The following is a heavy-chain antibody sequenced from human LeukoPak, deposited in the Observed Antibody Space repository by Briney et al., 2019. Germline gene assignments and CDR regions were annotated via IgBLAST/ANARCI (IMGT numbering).Heavy chain of an antibody. CDR3: ARDPKRHIVGAIDY. J-gene: IGHJ4*02. D-gene: IGHD1-26*01. CDR2: INPNSGGT. Sequence: ASVKVSCKASGYTFTGYYMHWVRQAPGQGLEWMGWINPNSGGTNYAQKFQGRVTMTRDTSISTAYMELRSLRSDDTAVYYCARDPKRHIVGAIDYWGQGTLVTVSS. V-gene: IGHV1-2*02. CDR1: GYTFTGYY.